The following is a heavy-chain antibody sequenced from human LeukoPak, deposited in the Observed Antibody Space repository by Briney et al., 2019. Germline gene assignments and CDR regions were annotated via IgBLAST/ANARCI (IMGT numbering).Heavy chain of an antibody. CDR3: ARAFEWDLTSRFDY. V-gene: IGHV4-34*01. D-gene: IGHD1-26*01. Sequence: PSETLSLTCAVYGGSFSGYYWSWIRQPPGKGLEWIGEINHSGSTNYNPSLKSRVTISVDTSKNQFSLKLSSVTAADTAVYYCARAFEWDLTSRFDYWGQGTLVTVSS. J-gene: IGHJ4*02. CDR2: INHSGST. CDR1: GGSFSGYY.